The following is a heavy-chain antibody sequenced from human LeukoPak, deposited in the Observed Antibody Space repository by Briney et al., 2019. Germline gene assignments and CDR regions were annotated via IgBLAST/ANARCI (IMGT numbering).Heavy chain of an antibody. D-gene: IGHD2-21*02. V-gene: IGHV4-59*01. J-gene: IGHJ4*02. CDR2: IYYSGST. Sequence: PSETLSLTCTVSGDSISSYYWSWIRQPPGKGLEWIGYIYYSGSTNYNPSLKSRVTISVDTSKNQFSLKLSSVTAADTAVYYCARTYCGGDCYFSYFDYWGQGTLVTVSS. CDR1: GDSISSYY. CDR3: ARTYCGGDCYFSYFDY.